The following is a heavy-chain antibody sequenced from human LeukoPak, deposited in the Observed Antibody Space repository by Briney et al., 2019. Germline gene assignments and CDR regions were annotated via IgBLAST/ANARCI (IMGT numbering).Heavy chain of an antibody. CDR2: ISDSGTGT. V-gene: IGHV3-23*01. Sequence: PGGSLSLSCAASGFIFNTYGMGWVRQAPGKGLEWVSAISDSGTGTYYADSVKGRFTISRDNSKNTLYLQMSSLRAEDTAVYYCAKGHNNHYFTIDYWGRGTLVTVSS. CDR1: GFIFNTYG. CDR3: AKGHNNHYFTIDY. J-gene: IGHJ4*02. D-gene: IGHD2/OR15-2a*01.